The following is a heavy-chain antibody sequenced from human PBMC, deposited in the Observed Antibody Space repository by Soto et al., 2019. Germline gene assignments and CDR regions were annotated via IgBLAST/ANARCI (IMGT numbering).Heavy chain of an antibody. J-gene: IGHJ4*02. CDR3: ARGSTDSYPGSRIFDF. Sequence: GSLRLSCATSGFTFSNYAMSWVRQAPGEGLQWVSTITDTGGDAKYADSVRGRFVISRDNSKKTLYLQMTSLTAEDSAMYFCARGSTDSYPGSRIFDFWGRGTLVTVSS. D-gene: IGHD3-10*01. V-gene: IGHV3-23*01. CDR1: GFTFSNYA. CDR2: ITDTGGDA.